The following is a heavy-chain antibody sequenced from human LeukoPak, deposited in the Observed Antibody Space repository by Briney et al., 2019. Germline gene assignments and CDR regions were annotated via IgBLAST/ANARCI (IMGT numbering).Heavy chain of an antibody. Sequence: PGGSRRLSCAASGFTFNSYAMSWVRQAPGKGLEWVSTISGNGGSTYYADSVKGRFTISRDNSKNTLYLQMNSLRAEDTAVYYCARLSDTALAFDIWGQGTMVTVSS. CDR3: ARLSDTALAFDI. CDR1: GFTFNSYA. V-gene: IGHV3-23*01. D-gene: IGHD5-18*01. J-gene: IGHJ3*02. CDR2: ISGNGGST.